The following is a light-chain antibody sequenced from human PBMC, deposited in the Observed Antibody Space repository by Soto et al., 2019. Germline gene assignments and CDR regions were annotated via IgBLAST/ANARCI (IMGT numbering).Light chain of an antibody. Sequence: DIQMTQSPSSLSASVGDRVTITCRASQSISSYLNWYQQKPGKAPKLLIYAASSLQSGVPSRFSGSGSGKYFNLTISSMQPEYFATYYCQQRYSTLWTVGQGTKVEIK. J-gene: IGKJ1*01. CDR1: QSISSY. CDR3: QQRYSTLWT. V-gene: IGKV1-39*01. CDR2: AAS.